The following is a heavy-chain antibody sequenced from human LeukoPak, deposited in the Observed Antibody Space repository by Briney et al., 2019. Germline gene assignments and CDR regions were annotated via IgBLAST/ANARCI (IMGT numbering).Heavy chain of an antibody. V-gene: IGHV4-4*02. D-gene: IGHD5-24*01. Sequence: SETLSLTCAVSGGSISSSNWWSWVRQPPGKGLEWIGEIYHSGSTNYNPSLKSRVTISVDTSKNQFSLKLSSVTAADTAVYYCARTRYQSRWLQLIAWYYFDYWGQGTLVTVSS. J-gene: IGHJ4*02. CDR1: GGSISSSNW. CDR2: IYHSGST. CDR3: ARTRYQSRWLQLIAWYYFDY.